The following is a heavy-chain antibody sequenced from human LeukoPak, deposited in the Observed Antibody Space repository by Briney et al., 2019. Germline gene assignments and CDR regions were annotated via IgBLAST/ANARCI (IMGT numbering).Heavy chain of an antibody. CDR2: IYPGDSDT. CDR3: ARALSSPLDAFDI. CDR1: GHSFTSYW. V-gene: IGHV5-51*01. Sequence: GESLKISCKGSGHSFTSYWIGWVRQMPGKGLEWMGIIYPGDSDTRYSPSFQGQVTISADKSISTAYLQWSSLKASDTAMYYCARALSSPLDAFDIWGQGTMVTVSS. J-gene: IGHJ3*02. D-gene: IGHD6-13*01.